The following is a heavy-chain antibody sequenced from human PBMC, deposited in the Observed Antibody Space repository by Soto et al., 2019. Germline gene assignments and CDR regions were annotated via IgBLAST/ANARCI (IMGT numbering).Heavy chain of an antibody. V-gene: IGHV4-59*08. D-gene: IGHD3-9*01. CDR1: GGSISSYY. J-gene: IGHJ6*03. Sequence: SETLSLTCTVSGGSISSYYWSWIRQPPGKGLEWIGYIYYSGSTNYNPSLKSRVTISVDTSKNQFSLKLSSVTAADTAVYYCARGGVDILTGFLWDYYYMDVWGKGTTVTVSS. CDR3: ARGGVDILTGFLWDYYYMDV. CDR2: IYYSGST.